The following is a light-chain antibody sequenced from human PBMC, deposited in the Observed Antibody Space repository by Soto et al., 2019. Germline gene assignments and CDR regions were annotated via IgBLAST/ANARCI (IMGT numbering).Light chain of an antibody. CDR2: GAS. J-gene: IGKJ4*01. CDR3: QQYGSSPPVT. CDR1: QSVSSH. V-gene: IGKV3-20*01. Sequence: EIVLTQSPATLSLSPGERGTLSCRASQSVSSHLAWYQQKPGQAPRLLIYGASSRATGIPDRFSGSGSGTDFTLTISRLEPEDFAVYYCQQYGSSPPVTFGGGTKVDIK.